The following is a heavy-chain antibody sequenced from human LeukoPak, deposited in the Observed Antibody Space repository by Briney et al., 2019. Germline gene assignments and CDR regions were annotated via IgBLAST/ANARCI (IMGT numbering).Heavy chain of an antibody. V-gene: IGHV3-30*18. CDR3: AKDQRWLLLDYGMDV. CDR1: GFTFSSYG. J-gene: IGHJ6*02. CDR2: ISYDGSNK. D-gene: IGHD2-15*01. Sequence: GGSLRLSCAASGFTFSSYGMHWVRQAPGKGLEWVAVISYDGSNKYYADSVKGRFTISRDNSKNTLYLQMNSLRAEDTAVYYCAKDQRWLLLDYGMDVWGQGTTVTVSS.